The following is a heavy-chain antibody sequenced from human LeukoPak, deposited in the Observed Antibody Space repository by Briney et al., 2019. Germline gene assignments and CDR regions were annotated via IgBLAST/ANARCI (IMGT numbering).Heavy chain of an antibody. CDR2: IYSGGST. D-gene: IGHD2-15*01. V-gene: IGHV3-53*01. Sequence: GGSLRLSCAASGFTVSSNYMSWVRQAPGKGLKWVSVIYSGGSTYYADSVQGRFTISRDNSKSTLCLQMNSLRAEDTAVYYCAKQLGYCSDGSCYFPYWGQGTLVTVSS. J-gene: IGHJ4*02. CDR1: GFTVSSNY. CDR3: AKQLGYCSDGSCYFPY.